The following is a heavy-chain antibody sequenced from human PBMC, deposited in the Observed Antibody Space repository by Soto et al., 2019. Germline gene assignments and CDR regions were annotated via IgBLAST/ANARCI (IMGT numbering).Heavy chain of an antibody. CDR3: ARAHYYGSGSYVHYGMDV. CDR2: MFYVGAT. Sequence: PSETLSLTCSVSGGSISSGDYYWSWIRQPPGKGLEWIGYMFYVGATYYNPSLKSRVMMSVDTSKNQFSLKLSSVTAADTAVYYCARAHYYGSGSYVHYGMDVWGQGTTVTVSS. J-gene: IGHJ6*02. V-gene: IGHV4-30-4*02. CDR1: GGSISSGDYY. D-gene: IGHD3-10*01.